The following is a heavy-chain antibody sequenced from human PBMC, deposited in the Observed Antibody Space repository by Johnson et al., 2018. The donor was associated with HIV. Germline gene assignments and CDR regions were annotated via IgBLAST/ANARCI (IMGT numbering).Heavy chain of an antibody. Sequence: QVQLVESGGGVVQPGRSLRLSCAASGFTFSSYAMHWVRQAPGKGLEWVAVISYDGSNTYYADSVKGRFTISRDNSKNTLYLQMNSLRAEDTAVYYCARGVEQLDDAFDIWGQGTMVTVSS. D-gene: IGHD1-1*01. J-gene: IGHJ3*02. V-gene: IGHV3-30-3*01. CDR3: ARGVEQLDDAFDI. CDR1: GFTFSSYA. CDR2: ISYDGSNT.